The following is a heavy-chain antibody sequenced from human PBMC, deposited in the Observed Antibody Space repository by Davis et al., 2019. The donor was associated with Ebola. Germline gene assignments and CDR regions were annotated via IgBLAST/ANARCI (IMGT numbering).Heavy chain of an antibody. D-gene: IGHD2-15*01. V-gene: IGHV3-23*01. CDR2: ISGSGGST. CDR3: AKSHCSGGSCPYYFDF. Sequence: GESLKISCAASGFTFRSYAMSWVRQAPGKGLEWVSAISGSGGSTYYADSVKGRFTISRENAKNSLYLQMNSLRAGDTAVYYCAKSHCSGGSCPYYFDFWGQGTQVTVSS. J-gene: IGHJ4*02. CDR1: GFTFRSYA.